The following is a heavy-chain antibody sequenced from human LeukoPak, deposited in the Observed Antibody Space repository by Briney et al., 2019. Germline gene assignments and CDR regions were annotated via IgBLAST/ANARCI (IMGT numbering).Heavy chain of an antibody. CDR1: GYTFTGHY. Sequence: ASVKVSCKASGYTFTGHYLHWVGQAPGHGREWMGRITPNTGVTEYVQKVPGRVTLTRDTSTRTADVELTRLTSDHTAISYCARHPGYSSAVAYWGPGTLVTASS. V-gene: IGHV1-2*06. J-gene: IGHJ4*02. CDR3: ARHPGYSSAVAY. D-gene: IGHD5-18*01. CDR2: ITPNTGVT.